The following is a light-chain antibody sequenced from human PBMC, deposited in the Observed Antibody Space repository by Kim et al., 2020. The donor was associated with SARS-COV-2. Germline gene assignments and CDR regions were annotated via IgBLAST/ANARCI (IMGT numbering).Light chain of an antibody. J-gene: IGKJ5*01. CDR1: QDISKY. CDR2: DAS. V-gene: IGKV1-33*01. Sequence: ASVGDRVTITCQASQDISKYLNWFQQKPGKAPKLLISDASDLETGVTSRFSGSGSGTDFTFTISSLQSEDVATYYCQQFDNFPITFGQGTRLEIK. CDR3: QQFDNFPIT.